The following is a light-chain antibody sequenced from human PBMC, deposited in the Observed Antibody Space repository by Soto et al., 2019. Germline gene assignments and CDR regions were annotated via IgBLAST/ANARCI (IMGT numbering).Light chain of an antibody. CDR3: QQLKTYPFP. CDR1: QGISSA. V-gene: IGKV1-13*02. J-gene: IGKJ5*01. CDR2: DAS. Sequence: AIQLTQSPSSLSASVGDRVSITCRASQGISSALAWYQHKPGKAPKILIYDASSLQSGVPSRFGGSESGTECTLPISSLQPEDFATYYCQQLKTYPFPFGQGTRLEIK.